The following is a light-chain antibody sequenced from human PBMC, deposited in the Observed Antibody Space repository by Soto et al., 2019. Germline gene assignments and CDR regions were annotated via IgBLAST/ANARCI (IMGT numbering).Light chain of an antibody. CDR1: QSISSW. Sequence: DIQMTQSPSTLSASVGDRVTITCRASQSISSWLAWYQQKPGKAPKLLIYKASSLESGVPSRFSGCVSGTEFTLTISSLQPDDFATYYCQQYNSYSPMYTFGQGTKLEIK. J-gene: IGKJ2*01. CDR3: QQYNSYSPMYT. V-gene: IGKV1-5*03. CDR2: KAS.